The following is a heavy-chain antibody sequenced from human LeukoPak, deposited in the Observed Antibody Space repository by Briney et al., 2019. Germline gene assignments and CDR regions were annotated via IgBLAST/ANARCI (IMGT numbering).Heavy chain of an antibody. CDR3: ASYGDDAFDI. Sequence: PSETLSLTCTVSGYSISNGYYCGCSRPPPGQELEWHGSIYHSSSTYYDPSLKSRVTISVDKSKNQFYLQLNTVTAADKSVYYCASYGDDAFDIWGQGTMVTVSS. V-gene: IGHV4-38-2*02. CDR1: GYSISNGYY. J-gene: IGHJ3*02. CDR2: IYHSSST. D-gene: IGHD3-10*01.